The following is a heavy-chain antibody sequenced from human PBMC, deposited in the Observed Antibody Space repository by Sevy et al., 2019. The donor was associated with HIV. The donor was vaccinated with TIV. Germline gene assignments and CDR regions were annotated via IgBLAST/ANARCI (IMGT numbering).Heavy chain of an antibody. CDR3: AREGCTRPHDY. D-gene: IGHD2-8*01. Sequence: GGSLRLSCAASGFAFYDYSMSWIRQAPGKGLGWVATFSFGCGKINYADSVKGRFTISRDNSKNSLYLQMDNLRVEDTALYYCAREGCTRPHDYWGQGTRVTVSS. J-gene: IGHJ4*02. CDR1: GFAFYDYS. V-gene: IGHV3-23*01. CDR2: FSFGCGKI.